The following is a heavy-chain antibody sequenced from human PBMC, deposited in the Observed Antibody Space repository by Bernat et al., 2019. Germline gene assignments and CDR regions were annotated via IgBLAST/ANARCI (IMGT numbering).Heavy chain of an antibody. V-gene: IGHV4-39*01. CDR2: IYYSGGT. CDR3: ARLLRGG. J-gene: IGHJ4*02. Sequence: QLQLQESGPGLVKPSGTLSLTSTVSVVSISIISYYWAWIRQPPGKGLEWIGGIYYSGGTYSNPSLKSRVTKSVDTSKNQFSLKLSSVTAADTAVYYCARLLRGGWGQGTLVTVSS. CDR1: VVSISIISYY.